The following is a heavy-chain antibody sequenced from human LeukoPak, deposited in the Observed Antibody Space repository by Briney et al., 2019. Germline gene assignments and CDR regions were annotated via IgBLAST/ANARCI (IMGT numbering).Heavy chain of an antibody. CDR2: IYTSGST. CDR3: ARQKCTSASCLTKNAFDI. D-gene: IGHD2-2*01. CDR1: GSISGYY. J-gene: IGHJ3*02. Sequence: SETLSLTCTVSGSISGYYWSWIRQPPGHVLDWIGYIYTSGSTNYDPSLESRVTISVDTSKNQFSLDLSSVTAADTAVYYCARQKCTSASCLTKNAFDIWGQGTMVTVSS. V-gene: IGHV4-4*09.